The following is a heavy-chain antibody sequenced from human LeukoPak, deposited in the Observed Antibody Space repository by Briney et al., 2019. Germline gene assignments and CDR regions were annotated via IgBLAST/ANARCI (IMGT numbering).Heavy chain of an antibody. J-gene: IGHJ5*02. CDR1: GFTFSNYD. CDR3: AKDLSRAVAADWFDP. CDR2: ISDSGGST. D-gene: IGHD6-19*01. V-gene: IGHV3-23*01. Sequence: GGSLRLSCAASGFTFSNYDMSWVRQAPGKGLEWVSSISDSGGSTYYADSVKGRFTISRDNSKNTLYLQMTNLRAADTAVYYCAKDLSRAVAADWFDPWDQGSLDTVSS.